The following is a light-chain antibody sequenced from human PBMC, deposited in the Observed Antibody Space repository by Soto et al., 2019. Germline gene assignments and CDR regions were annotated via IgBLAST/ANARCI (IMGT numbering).Light chain of an antibody. CDR2: EVS. CDR1: SSDVGGCKF. CDR3: SSCAGSNNPYV. J-gene: IGLJ1*01. V-gene: IGLV2-8*01. Sequence: QSALTQPPSASGSPGQSVTISCTGTSSDVGGCKFVSWYQQYPGKAPKLIIYEVSKRTSGVPDRFSGFKSGNTASLTVSGLQAEDEADYYCSSCAGSNNPYVFGTGPKLTVL.